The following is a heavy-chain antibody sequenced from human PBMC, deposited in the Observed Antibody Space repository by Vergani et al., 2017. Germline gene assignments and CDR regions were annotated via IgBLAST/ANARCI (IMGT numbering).Heavy chain of an antibody. V-gene: IGHV3-23*01. Sequence: EVQLLESGGGLEQPGGSLRLSCAASGFTFGSYGMNWVRQAPGKGLQWVAGISGSGVSTLYADSAKGRFTISRDNAKNSLFLEMNSLRFEDTAVYFCTKGSVYYHDSAGHGYDPYTGFDLWGQGTLVTVSS. CDR1: GFTFGSYG. CDR3: TKGSVYYHDSAGHGYDPYTGFDL. J-gene: IGHJ3*01. D-gene: IGHD5-12*01. CDR2: ISGSGVST.